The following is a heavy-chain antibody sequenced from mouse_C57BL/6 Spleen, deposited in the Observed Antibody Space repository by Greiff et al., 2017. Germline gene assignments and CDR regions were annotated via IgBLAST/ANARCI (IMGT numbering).Heavy chain of an antibody. D-gene: IGHD1-1*01. V-gene: IGHV5-4*01. CDR1: GFTFSSYA. CDR2: ISDGGSYT. Sequence: EVHLVESGGGLVKPGGSLKLSCAASGFTFSSYAMSWVRQTPEKRLEWVATISDGGSYTYYPDNVKGRFTISRDNAKNNLYLQMSHLKSEDTAMYYCARDRGITTVVAPHWYFDVWGTGTTVTVSS. J-gene: IGHJ1*03. CDR3: ARDRGITTVVAPHWYFDV.